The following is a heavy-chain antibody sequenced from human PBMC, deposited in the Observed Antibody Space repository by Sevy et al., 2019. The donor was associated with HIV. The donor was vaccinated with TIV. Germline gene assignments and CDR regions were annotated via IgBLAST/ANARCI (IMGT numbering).Heavy chain of an antibody. CDR2: ISGSGGST. V-gene: IGHV3-23*01. J-gene: IGHJ5*02. Sequence: GGPLRLSCAASGFTFSSYAMSWVRQAPGKGLEWVSAISGSGGSTYYADSVKGRFTISRDNSKNTLYLQMNSLRAEDTAVYYCAKDLGIVVVVAATWTENWFDPWGQGTLVTVSS. CDR1: GFTFSSYA. CDR3: AKDLGIVVVVAATWTENWFDP. D-gene: IGHD2-15*01.